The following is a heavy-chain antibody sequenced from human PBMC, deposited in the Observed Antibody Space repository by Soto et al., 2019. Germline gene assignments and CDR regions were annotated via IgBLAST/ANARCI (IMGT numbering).Heavy chain of an antibody. J-gene: IGHJ4*02. D-gene: IGHD1-26*01. CDR3: TKDTGNYFSMHYCFDY. V-gene: IGHV3-9*01. CDR1: GFTFDDYA. CDR2: ISWNSNNI. Sequence: GGSLRLSCAASGFTFDDYAMHWVRQAPGKGLEWVSGISWNSNNIGYADSVKGRFTISRDNAKNSLYLQMNSLRTEDTAFYYCTKDTGNYFSMHYCFDYWGQGA.